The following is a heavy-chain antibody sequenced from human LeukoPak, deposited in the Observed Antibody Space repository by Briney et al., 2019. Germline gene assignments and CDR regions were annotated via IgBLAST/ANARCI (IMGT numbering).Heavy chain of an antibody. D-gene: IGHD2-2*01. CDR2: IIPIFGTA. J-gene: IGHJ5*02. V-gene: IGHV1-69*05. CDR1: GGTFSCYA. Sequence: SVKVSCTAAGGTFSCYAISWVRQAPGPGIEWMGGIIPIFGTANCAQKFQGRVTIPTDESTSTAYMELSSLRSEDTAVYYCARVIPSVIVVVPAAIGWFDPWGQGTLVTVSS. CDR3: ARVIPSVIVVVPAAIGWFDP.